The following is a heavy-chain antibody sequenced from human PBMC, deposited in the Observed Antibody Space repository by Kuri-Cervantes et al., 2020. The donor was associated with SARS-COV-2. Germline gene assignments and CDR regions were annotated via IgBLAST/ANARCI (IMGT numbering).Heavy chain of an antibody. CDR2: ISSSSSTI. CDR3: ARDSVRYYYDSSGYYPPRDHYYYGMDV. Sequence: GGSLRLSCAASGFTFSSYSMNWVRQAPGKGLEWVSYISSSSSTIYYADSVKGRFTISRDNAKNSLYLQMNSLRAEDTAVYYCARDSVRYYYDSSGYYPPRDHYYYGMDVWGQGTTVTVSS. V-gene: IGHV3-48*01. D-gene: IGHD3-22*01. J-gene: IGHJ6*02. CDR1: GFTFSSYS.